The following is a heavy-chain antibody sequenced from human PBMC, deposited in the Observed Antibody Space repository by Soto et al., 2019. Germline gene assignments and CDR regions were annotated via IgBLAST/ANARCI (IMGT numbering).Heavy chain of an antibody. D-gene: IGHD2-21*02. V-gene: IGHV4-34*01. CDR1: GGSFSGYY. CDR3: AREYGGNSGTFDY. J-gene: IGHJ4*02. Sequence: QVQLQQWGAGLLKPSETLSLTCAVYGGSFSGYYWSWIGQPPGKGRGWIGEINHSGSTNYNPSLKSRVTISVDTSKNQFSLKLSSVTAADTAVYYCAREYGGNSGTFDYWGQGTLVTVSS. CDR2: INHSGST.